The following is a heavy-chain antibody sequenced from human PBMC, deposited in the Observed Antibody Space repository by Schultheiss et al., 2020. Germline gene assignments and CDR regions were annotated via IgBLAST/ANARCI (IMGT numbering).Heavy chain of an antibody. CDR2: ISSSSSYI. V-gene: IGHV3-21*01. D-gene: IGHD3-9*01. CDR3: ARFEAEPYYYGMDV. CDR1: GFTFSSYS. J-gene: IGHJ6*02. Sequence: GGSLRLSCAASGFTFSSYSMNWVRQAPGKGLEWVSSISSSSSYIYYADSVKGRFTISRDNAKNSLYLQMNSLRAEDTAVYYCARFEAEPYYYGMDVWGQGTTVTVSS.